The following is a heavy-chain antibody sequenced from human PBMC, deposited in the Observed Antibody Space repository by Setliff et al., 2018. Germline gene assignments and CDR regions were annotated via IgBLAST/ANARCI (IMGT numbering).Heavy chain of an antibody. J-gene: IGHJ5*02. CDR3: ARVNPTMITFGGVIVIWFDP. V-gene: IGHV1-2*04. CDR2: INPNSGGT. Sequence: ASVKVSCKASGYTFTGYYMHWVRQAPGQGLEWMGWINPNSGGTNYAQKFQGWVTMTRDTSISTAYMELRSLRSDDTAVYYCARVNPTMITFGGVIVIWFDPWGQGTLVTVSS. D-gene: IGHD3-16*02. CDR1: GYTFTGYY.